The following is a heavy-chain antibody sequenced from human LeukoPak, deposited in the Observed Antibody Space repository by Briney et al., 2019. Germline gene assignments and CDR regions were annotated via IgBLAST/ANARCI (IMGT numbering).Heavy chain of an antibody. J-gene: IGHJ4*02. CDR2: ISGSGGST. V-gene: IGHV3-23*01. CDR3: AKPGLRFLEWLPDY. D-gene: IGHD3-3*01. CDR1: GLTFSSYA. Sequence: GGSLRLSCAASGLTFSSYAMSWVRQAPGKGLEWVSAISGSGGSTYYADSVKGRFTISRDNSKNTLYLQMNSLRAEDTAVYYCAKPGLRFLEWLPDYWGQGTLVTVSS.